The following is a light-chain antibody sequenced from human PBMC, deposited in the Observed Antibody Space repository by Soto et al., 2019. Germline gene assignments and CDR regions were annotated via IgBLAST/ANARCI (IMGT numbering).Light chain of an antibody. J-gene: IGKJ1*01. CDR3: QECNAP. CDR2: HAS. Sequence: DGRTTLSLFTVSVSIGDRVTXTCRASQSISSWWAWYEQRSGKAPKLMMYHASTLESGFQSSFSGTGSGTEFTIPIIGLKPDDFATYYCQECNAPFGQG. CDR1: QSISSW. V-gene: IGKV1-5*03.